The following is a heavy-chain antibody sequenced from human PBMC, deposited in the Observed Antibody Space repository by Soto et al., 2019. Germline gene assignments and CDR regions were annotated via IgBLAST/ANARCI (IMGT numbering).Heavy chain of an antibody. CDR2: ISSSRSYI. V-gene: IGHV3-21*01. CDR1: GFTFSSYS. D-gene: IGHD2-15*01. Sequence: EVPLVESGGGLVKPAGSLRLSCAASGFTFSSYSMNWVHQAPGKGLEWVSSISSSRSYIYYADSVKGRFTISRDNAQNSLYLQRNSLRADDTAVYYCARDSGVYCSGGSCYFDYWGQGTLVTVSS. CDR3: ARDSGVYCSGGSCYFDY. J-gene: IGHJ4*02.